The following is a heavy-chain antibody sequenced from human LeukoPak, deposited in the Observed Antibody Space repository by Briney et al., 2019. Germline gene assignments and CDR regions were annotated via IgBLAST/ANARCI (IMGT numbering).Heavy chain of an antibody. Sequence: GGSLRLSCAASGFTFSSYWMHWVREATGKGLVWVSRINSDGSSTSYADSVKGRFTISRDNAKNTLYLQMNSLRAEDTAVYYCARATMVRGVIIRANAFDIWGQGTMVTVSS. D-gene: IGHD3-10*01. CDR3: ARATMVRGVIIRANAFDI. V-gene: IGHV3-74*01. J-gene: IGHJ3*02. CDR1: GFTFSSYW. CDR2: INSDGSST.